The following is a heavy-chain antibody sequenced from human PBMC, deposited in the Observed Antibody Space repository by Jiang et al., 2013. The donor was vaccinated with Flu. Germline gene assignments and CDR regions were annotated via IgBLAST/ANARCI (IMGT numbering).Heavy chain of an antibody. D-gene: IGHD6-19*01. CDR3: ARDPQQSVAGTSHYWYFDL. J-gene: IGHJ2*01. Sequence: GLVQPGGSLRLSCAASGFTVSSNYMSWVRQAPGKGLEWVSVIYSGGSTYYADSVKGRFTISRDNSKNTLYLQMNSLRAEDTAVYYCARDPQQSVAGTSHYWYFDLWGRGTLVTVSS. CDR2: IYSGGST. CDR1: GFTVSSNY. V-gene: IGHV3-66*02.